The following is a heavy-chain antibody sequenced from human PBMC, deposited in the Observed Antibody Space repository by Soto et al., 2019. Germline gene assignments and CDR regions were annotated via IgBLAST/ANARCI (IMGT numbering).Heavy chain of an antibody. CDR3: ARTYGDYEDAFDI. J-gene: IGHJ3*02. D-gene: IGHD4-17*01. CDR2: INHSGST. CDR1: GGSFSGYY. Sequence: SETLSLTCAVYGGSFSGYYWSWIRQPPGKGLEWIGEINHSGSTNYNPSLKSRVTISVDTSKNRFSLKLSSVTAADTAVYYCARTYGDYEDAFDIWGQGTMVTVSS. V-gene: IGHV4-34*01.